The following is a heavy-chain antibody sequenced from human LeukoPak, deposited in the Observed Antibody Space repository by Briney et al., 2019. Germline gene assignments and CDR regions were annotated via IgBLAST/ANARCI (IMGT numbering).Heavy chain of an antibody. V-gene: IGHV4-38-2*02. CDR3: ARDAILRWFDP. CDR1: GYSISSGYY. J-gene: IGHJ5*02. CDR2: IYHSGST. Sequence: KPSETLSLTCTVSGYSISSGYYWGWIRQPPGKGLEWIGSIYHSGSTYYNPSLKSRVTVSVDTSKNQFSLKLSSVTAADTAVYYRARDAILRWFDPWGQGTLVTVSS. D-gene: IGHD2/OR15-2a*01.